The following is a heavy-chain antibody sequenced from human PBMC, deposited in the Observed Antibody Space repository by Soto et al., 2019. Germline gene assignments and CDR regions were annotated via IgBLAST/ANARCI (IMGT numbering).Heavy chain of an antibody. V-gene: IGHV3-30-3*01. J-gene: IGHJ5*02. D-gene: IGHD6-19*01. Sequence: QVRLVESGGGVVQPGRSLRLSCTASGFSFSSYAMYWFRQPPGKGLEWVAVISHDGINKHYADSVKGRVIVSRDNSNHSLDLQLNSRRGEDTAMYYCARDMYSSDYFVKWFEPWGQGTLVTVSS. CDR1: GFSFSSYA. CDR3: ARDMYSSDYFVKWFEP. CDR2: ISHDGINK.